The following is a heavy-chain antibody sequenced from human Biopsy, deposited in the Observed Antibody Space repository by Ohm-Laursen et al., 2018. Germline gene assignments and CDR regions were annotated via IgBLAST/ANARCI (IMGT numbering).Heavy chain of an antibody. CDR2: INHRGFT. D-gene: IGHD2/OR15-2a*01. J-gene: IGHJ3*02. CDR3: AKNLAASSYALDI. CDR1: GGSLSGYY. Sequence: SETLSLTCAVYGGSLSGYYWNWIRQSPGKGLEWIGEINHRGFTSNNPSLKSRVTISVDTSKNQFSLKLGSVTAADTAVYYCAKNLAASSYALDIWGQGTMVTVSS. V-gene: IGHV4-34*01.